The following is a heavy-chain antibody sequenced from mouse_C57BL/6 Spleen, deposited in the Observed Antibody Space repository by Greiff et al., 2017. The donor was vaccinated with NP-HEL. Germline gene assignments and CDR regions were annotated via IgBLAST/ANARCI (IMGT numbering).Heavy chain of an antibody. V-gene: IGHV5-4*01. D-gene: IGHD2-4*01. Sequence: EVQLQQSGGVLVKPGGSLKLSCAASGFTFSSYAMSWVRQTPEKRLEWVATISDGGSYTYYPDNVKGRFTISRDNAKNNLYLQMSHLKSEDTAMYYCARGDDYDDYWGQGTTLTVSS. CDR3: ARGDDYDDY. CDR1: GFTFSSYA. J-gene: IGHJ2*01. CDR2: ISDGGSYT.